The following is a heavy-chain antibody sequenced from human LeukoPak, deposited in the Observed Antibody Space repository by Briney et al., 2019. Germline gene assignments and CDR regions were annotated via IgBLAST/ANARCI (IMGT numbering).Heavy chain of an antibody. J-gene: IGHJ6*02. CDR3: AREFAREVRYGMDV. D-gene: IGHD2-21*01. V-gene: IGHV1-18*01. CDR1: GYTFTSYG. CDR2: ISTYNGNT. Sequence: RASVKVSCKASGYTFTSYGISWVRQAPGQGLEWMGWISTYNGNTNYAQKLQGRVTMTTDTSTSTAYMDLRSLRSDDTAVFYCAREFAREVRYGMDVWGQGTTVTVSS.